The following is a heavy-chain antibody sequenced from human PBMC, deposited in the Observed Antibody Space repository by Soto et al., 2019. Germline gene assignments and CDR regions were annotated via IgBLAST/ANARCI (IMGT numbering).Heavy chain of an antibody. D-gene: IGHD3-22*01. Sequence: ASVKVSCKASGGTFSSYAVRWVPQAAGQGPEWRGGIIPIFGTANYAQKFQGRVTITADESTSTAYMELSSLRSEDTAVYYCARDRDYYDSSGYYHNWSDPWGQGTLVTVSS. CDR2: IIPIFGTA. CDR1: GGTFSSYA. CDR3: ARDRDYYDSSGYYHNWSDP. V-gene: IGHV1-69*13. J-gene: IGHJ5*02.